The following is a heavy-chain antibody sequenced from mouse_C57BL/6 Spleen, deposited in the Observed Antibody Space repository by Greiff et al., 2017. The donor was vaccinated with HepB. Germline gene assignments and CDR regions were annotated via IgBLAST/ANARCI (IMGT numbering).Heavy chain of an antibody. CDR1: GFNIKTTY. D-gene: IGHD2-1*01. CDR2: IDPANGNT. Sequence: LQQSVAELVRPGASVKLSCTASGFNIKTTYMHWVKQRPEQGLEWIGRIDPANGNTKYAPKFQGKATITADTSANTAYLQLSSLTSEDTAIYYCARDGNYFAYWGQGTLVTVSA. V-gene: IGHV14-3*01. J-gene: IGHJ3*01. CDR3: ARDGNYFAY.